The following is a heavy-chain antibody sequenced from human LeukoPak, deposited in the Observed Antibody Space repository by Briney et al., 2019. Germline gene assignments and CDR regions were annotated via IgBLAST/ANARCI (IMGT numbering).Heavy chain of an antibody. V-gene: IGHV3-66*01. D-gene: IGHD2-2*01. Sequence: GGSLRLSCAASGFTVSSNYMSWVRQAPGKGLEWVSVIYSGGSTYYADSVKGRFTISRDNAKNSLYLQMNSLRAEDTAVYYCARDPAQYCSSTSCYLYWGQGTLVTVSS. CDR3: ARDPAQYCSSTSCYLY. J-gene: IGHJ4*02. CDR1: GFTVSSNY. CDR2: IYSGGST.